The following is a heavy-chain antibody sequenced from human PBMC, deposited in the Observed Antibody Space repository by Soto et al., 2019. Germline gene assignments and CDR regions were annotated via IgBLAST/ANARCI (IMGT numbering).Heavy chain of an antibody. V-gene: IGHV4-39*01. CDR3: SRPHRWLYFNY. Sequence: PSWALSLTCTVSGDALSSSNYFWGWIRQPPGKGLEWIGTIFYSGSTYYNPSLKSRVTISVDTSKNPFSLKLTSVTAADTALYYCSRPHRWLYFNYWRQASLVTASS. D-gene: IGHD3-16*02. J-gene: IGHJ4*02. CDR2: IFYSGST. CDR1: GDALSSSNYF.